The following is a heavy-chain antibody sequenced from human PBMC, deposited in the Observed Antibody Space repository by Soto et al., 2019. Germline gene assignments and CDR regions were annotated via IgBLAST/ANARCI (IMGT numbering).Heavy chain of an antibody. CDR2: INAGNGNT. V-gene: IGHV1-3*05. J-gene: IGHJ4*02. CDR3: ARRSGYYLIDDC. D-gene: IGHD3-22*01. Sequence: QVQLVQSGAEEKKPGASVKVSCKASGYTFTSYAMHWVRQAPGQRLEWMGWINAGNGNTKYSQKFQGRVPITRDTSASTAYMELSSLSSEDTAVYYCARRSGYYLIDDCWGQGTLVTVSS. CDR1: GYTFTSYA.